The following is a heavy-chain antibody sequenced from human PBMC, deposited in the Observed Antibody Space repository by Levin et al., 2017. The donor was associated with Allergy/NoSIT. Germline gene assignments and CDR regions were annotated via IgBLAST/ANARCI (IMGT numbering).Heavy chain of an antibody. CDR3: ASGGSMEGC. J-gene: IGHJ4*02. CDR2: IKSDGSDT. V-gene: IGHV3-74*01. D-gene: IGHD3-16*01. Sequence: GGSLRLSCAASGFTFSTYWMYWVRQAPGKGLVWVSRIKSDGSDTTYADSVKGRFTISRDNAKNTLYLQMNSLRAEDTAVYYCASGGSMEGCWGQGTLVTVSS. CDR1: GFTFSTYW.